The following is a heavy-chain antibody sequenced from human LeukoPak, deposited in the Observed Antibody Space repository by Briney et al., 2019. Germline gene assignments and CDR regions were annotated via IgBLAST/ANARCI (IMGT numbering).Heavy chain of an antibody. CDR2: ISAYNGNT. J-gene: IGHJ6*03. CDR1: GYTFTAYH. D-gene: IGHD3-10*01. V-gene: IGHV1-18*04. Sequence: ASVKVSCKASGYTFTAYHMHWLRQAPGQGLEWMGWISAYNGNTNYAQKLQGRVTMTTDTSTSTAYMELRSLRSDDTAVYYCARSRFGDARDYYYYMDVWGKGTTVTISS. CDR3: ARSRFGDARDYYYYMDV.